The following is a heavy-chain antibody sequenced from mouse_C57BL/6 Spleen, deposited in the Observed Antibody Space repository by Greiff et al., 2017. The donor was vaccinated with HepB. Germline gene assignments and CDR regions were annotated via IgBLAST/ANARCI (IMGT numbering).Heavy chain of an antibody. D-gene: IGHD1-2*01. J-gene: IGHJ2*01. CDR1: GYSITSGYG. Sequence: EVQLQQSGPGLVKPSQSLSLTCTVTGYSITSGYGWNWIRQFPGNKLEWMGYISYSGSTNYNPSLQSRISITRDTSKNQFFLQLNSVTTEDTATYYCARTARIKYWGQGTTLTVSS. CDR3: ARTARIKY. CDR2: ISYSGST. V-gene: IGHV3-2*02.